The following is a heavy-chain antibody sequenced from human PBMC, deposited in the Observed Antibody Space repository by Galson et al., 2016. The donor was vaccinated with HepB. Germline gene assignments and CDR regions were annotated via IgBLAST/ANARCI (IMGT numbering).Heavy chain of an antibody. CDR2: IKEDGSEK. D-gene: IGHD6-19*01. V-gene: IGHV3-7*03. CDR3: AKRDSSGWTNDDAFDV. Sequence: LRLSCAASGFIFSGSWMTWVRQAPGKGLEWVANIKEDGSEKYFADSVKGRFTISRDNSKNTLYLQMNSLRAEDTAVYYCAKRDSSGWTNDDAFDVWGQGTMVTVSS. CDR1: GFIFSGSW. J-gene: IGHJ3*01.